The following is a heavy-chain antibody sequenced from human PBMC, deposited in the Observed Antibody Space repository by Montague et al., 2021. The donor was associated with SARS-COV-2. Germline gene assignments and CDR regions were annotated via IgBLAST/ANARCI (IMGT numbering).Heavy chain of an antibody. D-gene: IGHD3-22*01. CDR2: ISWNSGNM. J-gene: IGHJ5*01. CDR1: GFTFDDYA. CDR3: VKDKASYYYDTSGYYYSALFDF. V-gene: IGHV3-9*01. Sequence: SLRLSCAASGFTFDDYAMHWVRQAPGKGLEWVSGISWNSGNMGYADSVKGRFTISRDNAQNPLYLQMSSLRAEDTAFYYCVKDKASYYYDTSGYYYSALFDFWGQGTLVTVSS.